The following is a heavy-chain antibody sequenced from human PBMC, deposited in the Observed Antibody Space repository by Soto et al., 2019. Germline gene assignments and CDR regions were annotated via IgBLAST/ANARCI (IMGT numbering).Heavy chain of an antibody. J-gene: IGHJ4*02. CDR3: ARVGIQLWFLDY. Sequence: SETLSLTCTVSGGSISSGGYYWSWFRQHPGKGLEWIGYIYYSGSTYYNPSLKSRVTISVATSKNQFSLKLSSVTAADTAVYYCARVGIQLWFLDYWGQGTLVTVS. D-gene: IGHD5-18*01. V-gene: IGHV4-31*03. CDR1: GGSISSGGYY. CDR2: IYYSGST.